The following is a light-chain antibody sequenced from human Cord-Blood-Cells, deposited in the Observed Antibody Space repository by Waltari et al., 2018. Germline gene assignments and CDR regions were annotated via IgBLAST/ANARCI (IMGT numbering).Light chain of an antibody. Sequence: QSALTQPASVSGSPGPSITIYCTATSSDVGSYNLVSWSQQHPGKAPKLMVYEGSKRPSGVSNRFSGSKSGNTASLTISGLQAEDEADYYCCSYAGSSTWVFGGGTKLTVL. V-gene: IGLV2-23*01. CDR1: SSDVGSYNL. CDR3: CSYAGSSTWV. CDR2: EGS. J-gene: IGLJ3*02.